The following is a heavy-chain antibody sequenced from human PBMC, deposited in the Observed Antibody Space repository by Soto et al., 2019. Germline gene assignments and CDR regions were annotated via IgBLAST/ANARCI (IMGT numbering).Heavy chain of an antibody. Sequence: GGSLRLSCAASGFRFEDYAMHWVRQAPGKGLQWVSGISWNDGRIDYADSVKGRFTISRYQARKSLYLQMNSLRIQDTALCYCAKSRSHINGPDYWGQGSPVTVYS. CDR1: GFRFEDYA. D-gene: IGHD2-8*01. CDR2: ISWNDGRI. J-gene: IGHJ4*02. CDR3: AKSRSHINGPDY. V-gene: IGHV3-9*01.